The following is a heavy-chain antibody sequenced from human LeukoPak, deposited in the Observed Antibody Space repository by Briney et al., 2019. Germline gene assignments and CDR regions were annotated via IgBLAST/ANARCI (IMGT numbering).Heavy chain of an antibody. Sequence: GGSLRLSCAASGFTFTTYAMSWVRQASGKGLEWVSSVSGNGHHTYYADSVKGRFIISSDNSKNTLYLQMNSLRAEDTAVYYCARDSRRSGSYHYWGQGTLVTVSS. CDR2: VSGNGHHT. V-gene: IGHV3-23*01. CDR3: ARDSRRSGSYHY. J-gene: IGHJ4*02. CDR1: GFTFTTYA. D-gene: IGHD1-26*01.